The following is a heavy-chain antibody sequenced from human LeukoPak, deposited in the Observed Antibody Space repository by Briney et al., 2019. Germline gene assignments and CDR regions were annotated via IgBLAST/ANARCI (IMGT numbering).Heavy chain of an antibody. D-gene: IGHD3-10*01. CDR3: ARVLPGSGSYPGYNWFDP. J-gene: IGHJ5*02. CDR1: GFTFSSYS. V-gene: IGHV3-21*01. CDR2: ISSSSSYI. Sequence: GGSLRLSCAASGFTFSSYSMNWIRQAPGKGLEWVSSISSSSSYIYYADSVKGRFTISRDNAKNSLYLQMNSLRAEDTAVYYCARVLPGSGSYPGYNWFDPWGQGTLVTVSS.